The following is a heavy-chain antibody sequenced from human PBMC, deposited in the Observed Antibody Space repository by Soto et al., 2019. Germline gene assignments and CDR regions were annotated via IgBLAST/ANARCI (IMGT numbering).Heavy chain of an antibody. CDR2: ISAYNGNT. CDR1: GYTFTSYG. CDR3: ARDPRVTGTKGRNWFDP. J-gene: IGHJ5*02. V-gene: IGHV1-18*01. Sequence: QVQLVQSGAEVKKPGASVKVSCKASGYTFTSYGISWVRQAPGQGLEWMGWISAYNGNTNYAQKLQGRVTMTTDTSTSTAYMELRSLRSDDTAVYYCARDPRVTGTKGRNWFDPWGQGTLVTVSS. D-gene: IGHD1-7*01.